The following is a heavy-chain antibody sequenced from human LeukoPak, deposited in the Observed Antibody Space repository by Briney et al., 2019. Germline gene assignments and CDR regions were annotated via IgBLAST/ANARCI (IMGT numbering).Heavy chain of an antibody. V-gene: IGHV1-8*01. J-gene: IGHJ6*03. Sequence: ASVKVSCKASGYTFTSYDINWGRQATGQGLEWMGWMNPNSGNTGYAQKFQGRVTMTRTTSISTAYMELSSMRSEDTAVYYCARFNFDNYYYYYSMDVWGKGTTVTVSS. CDR2: MNPNSGNT. CDR3: ARFNFDNYYYYYSMDV. CDR1: GYTFTSYD. D-gene: IGHD3-9*01.